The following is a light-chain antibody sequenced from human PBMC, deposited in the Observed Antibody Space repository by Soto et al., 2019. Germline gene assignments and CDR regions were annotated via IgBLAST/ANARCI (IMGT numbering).Light chain of an antibody. CDR1: SSDVGGYNY. V-gene: IGLV2-8*01. CDR3: SSYAGSRYV. CDR2: EVS. Sequence: QSVLTQPPSASGSPGQSVTISCTGTSSDVGGYNYVSWYQQHPGKAPKPMIYEVSKRPSGVPDRFSGSKSGNTASLTVSGLQAEDEADYYCSSYAGSRYVFGTGTKVTVL. J-gene: IGLJ1*01.